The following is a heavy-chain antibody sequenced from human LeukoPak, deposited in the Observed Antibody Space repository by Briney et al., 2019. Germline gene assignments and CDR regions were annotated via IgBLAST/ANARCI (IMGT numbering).Heavy chain of an antibody. V-gene: IGHV3-30*18. Sequence: GGSLRLSCAASGFTFSSYGMHWVRQAPGKGLEWVALIPYDGSNKYYADSVKGRFTISRDNSKNTLYLQMNSLRAEDTAVYYCAKDVSSSWYYYYGVDVWGKGTTVTVSS. CDR1: GFTFSSYG. CDR2: IPYDGSNK. D-gene: IGHD6-13*01. CDR3: AKDVSSSWYYYYGVDV. J-gene: IGHJ6*04.